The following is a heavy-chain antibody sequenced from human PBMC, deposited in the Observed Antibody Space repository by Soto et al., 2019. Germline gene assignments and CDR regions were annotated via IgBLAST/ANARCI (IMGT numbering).Heavy chain of an antibody. V-gene: IGHV3-74*01. J-gene: IGHJ4*02. CDR2: INSDGSST. D-gene: IGHD3-3*01. CDR1: GFNFGGYS. CDR3: ARSSGYVDY. Sequence: GGSLRLSCAASGFNFGGYSMNWVRQAPGKGLVWVSHINSDGSSTNYADSVKGRFTISRDNAKDTLYLQMNSLRVEDTAVYYCARSSGYVDYWGQGTLVTVSS.